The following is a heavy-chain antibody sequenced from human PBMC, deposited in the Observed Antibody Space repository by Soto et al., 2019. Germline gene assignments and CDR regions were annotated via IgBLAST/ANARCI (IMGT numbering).Heavy chain of an antibody. CDR2: ISSSSSYI. D-gene: IGHD3-16*02. V-gene: IGHV3-21*01. CDR3: ARGLSDYIWGSYRQPDAFDI. Sequence: PGGSLRLSCGGSGFAFSNAWINWVRQAPGKGLEWVSSISSSSSYIYYADSVKGRFTISRDNAKNSLYLQMNSLRAEDTAVYYCARGLSDYIWGSYRQPDAFDIWGQGTMVTVSS. CDR1: GFAFSNAW. J-gene: IGHJ3*02.